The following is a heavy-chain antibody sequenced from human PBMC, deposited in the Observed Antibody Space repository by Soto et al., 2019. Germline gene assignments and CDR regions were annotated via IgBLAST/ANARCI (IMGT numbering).Heavy chain of an antibody. D-gene: IGHD3-10*01. CDR2: IYYSGST. J-gene: IGHJ5*02. Sequence: SETLSLTCTVCGGSISSYYWSWIRQPPGKGLEWIGYIYYSGSTNYNPSLKSRVTISVDTSKNQFSLKLSSVTAADTAVYYCARFYGSGSFRWFDPWGQGTLVTVSS. CDR1: GGSISSYY. V-gene: IGHV4-59*01. CDR3: ARFYGSGSFRWFDP.